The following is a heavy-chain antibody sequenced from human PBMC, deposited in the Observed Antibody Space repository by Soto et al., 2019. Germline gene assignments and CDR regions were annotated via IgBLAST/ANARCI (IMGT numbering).Heavy chain of an antibody. Sequence: GGSLRLSCTPSGFTFSGYYMSWIRQAPGKGLEWLSYISGGGDNIKYADSVKGRFTISRDNAKNSMYLQMNSLRPEDTAVYYCARDRSNLGHDYWGQGTLVTVSS. V-gene: IGHV3-11*01. CDR3: ARDRSNLGHDY. D-gene: IGHD3-3*01. CDR1: GFTFSGYY. CDR2: ISGGGDNI. J-gene: IGHJ4*02.